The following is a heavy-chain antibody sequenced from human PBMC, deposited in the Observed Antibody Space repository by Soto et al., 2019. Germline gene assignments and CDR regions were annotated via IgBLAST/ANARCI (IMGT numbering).Heavy chain of an antibody. Sequence: QVQLVESGGGVVQPGRSLRLSCAASGFTFSSYGMHWVRQAPGKGLEWVAVISYDGTNKYYADSVKGRSTISRDNSKNTLYLQMNSLSGEDTAVYYCAKGAATVTIDYWGQGTQVTVSS. CDR2: ISYDGTNK. CDR1: GFTFSSYG. D-gene: IGHD4-17*01. V-gene: IGHV3-30*18. J-gene: IGHJ4*02. CDR3: AKGAATVTIDY.